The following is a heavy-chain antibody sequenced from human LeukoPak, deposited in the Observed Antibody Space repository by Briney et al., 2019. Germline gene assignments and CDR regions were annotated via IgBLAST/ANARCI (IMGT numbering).Heavy chain of an antibody. D-gene: IGHD2-8*01. CDR2: VSSSSSAI. J-gene: IGHJ3*02. Sequence: GGSLRLSCAASGFTFSSYSMNWVRQTPGKGLEWVSFVSSSSSAIYYADSVKGRFTISRDNTKNSLFLQMNSLRDEDTAIYYCVPSMSAAFDIWGQGTMVTVSS. CDR1: GFTFSSYS. V-gene: IGHV3-48*02. CDR3: VPSMSAAFDI.